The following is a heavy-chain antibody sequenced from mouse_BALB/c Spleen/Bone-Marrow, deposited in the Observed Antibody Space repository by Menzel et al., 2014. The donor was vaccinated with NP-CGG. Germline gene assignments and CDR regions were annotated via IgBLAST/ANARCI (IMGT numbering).Heavy chain of an antibody. CDR1: GYTFTSYW. V-gene: IGHV1S41*01. CDR3: AREDYRYGDWYFDV. Sequence: DLVKPGASVKLSCKASGYTFTSYWINWIKQRPGQGLEWIGRIAPGSGGKYYNKMFKDKVTLTVDTSSSTAYIQLSSLSSEDSAVYFCAREDYRYGDWYFDVWGAGTSVTVSS. D-gene: IGHD2-14*01. CDR2: IAPGSGGK. J-gene: IGHJ1*01.